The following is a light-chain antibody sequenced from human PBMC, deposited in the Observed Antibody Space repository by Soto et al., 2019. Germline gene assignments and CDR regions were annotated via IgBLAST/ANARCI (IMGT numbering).Light chain of an antibody. CDR3: QQRSGWPPRLT. Sequence: DIVMTQSPLSLPVTPGEPASISCRSSQSLLYNNTYNYLDWYVQKPGQSPQLLIYFGSNRAPGVPARFSGSGSGTDFSLTISSLEPEDFAVYYCQQRSGWPPRLTFGGGTKVDIK. J-gene: IGKJ4*01. CDR1: QSLLYNNTYNY. V-gene: IGKV2-28*01. CDR2: FGS.